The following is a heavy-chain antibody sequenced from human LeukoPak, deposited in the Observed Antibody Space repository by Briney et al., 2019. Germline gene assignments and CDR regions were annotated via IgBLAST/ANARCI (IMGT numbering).Heavy chain of an antibody. J-gene: IGHJ6*02. V-gene: IGHV3-21*01. Sequence: PGGSLRLAWAAAGFTFSSYSINWVRQPPGKLLEWVASISSRSSYIYYADSVKGRFTISRDNAKNSLYLQMNSLRAEDTAVYYCARDANWVAVAGTYYYYGMDVWGQGTTVTVSS. D-gene: IGHD6-19*01. CDR1: GFTFSSYS. CDR2: ISSRSSYI. CDR3: ARDANWVAVAGTYYYYGMDV.